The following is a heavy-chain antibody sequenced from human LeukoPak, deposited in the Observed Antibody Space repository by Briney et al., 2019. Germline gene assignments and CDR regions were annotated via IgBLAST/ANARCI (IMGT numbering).Heavy chain of an antibody. CDR1: GYTFNGYY. J-gene: IGHJ4*02. CDR2: VNPNRGVT. Sequence: ASVKVSCKASGYTFNGYYIHWVRQAPGQGLQWMGWVNPNRGVTKYAQKFQGRVTLTRDTSIRTAYMELSRLRYDDTAVYYCAREPGEAVAGFDYWGQGTLVTVS. V-gene: IGHV1-2*02. D-gene: IGHD6-19*01. CDR3: AREPGEAVAGFDY.